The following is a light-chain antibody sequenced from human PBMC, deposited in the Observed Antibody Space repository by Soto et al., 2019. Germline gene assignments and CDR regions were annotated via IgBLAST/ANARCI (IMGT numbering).Light chain of an antibody. CDR2: NTF. CDR1: QSFSTSY. J-gene: IGKJ3*01. Sequence: EIVLTQSPGTLSLSPGERATLSCRASQSFSTSYLAWYQHKPGQAPRLLIYNTFNRATGIPDRFSGSGSGKDFTLTISRLEPEDFAVYYCQQYGGSPFTFGPGTKVDIK. V-gene: IGKV3-20*01. CDR3: QQYGGSPFT.